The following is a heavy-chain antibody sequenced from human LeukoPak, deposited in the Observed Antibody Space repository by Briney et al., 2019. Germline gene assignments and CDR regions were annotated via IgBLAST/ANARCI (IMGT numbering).Heavy chain of an antibody. Sequence: ASVKVSCKASGYTFTSYAMHWVRQAPGQRLEWMGWINAGNGNTKYSQKFQGRVTVTRDTSASTAYMELSSLRSEDTAVYYCARDRRGYCSGGSCYGNAFDIWGQGTMVTVSS. CDR3: ARDRRGYCSGGSCYGNAFDI. CDR1: GYTFTSYA. D-gene: IGHD2-15*01. CDR2: INAGNGNT. J-gene: IGHJ3*02. V-gene: IGHV1-3*01.